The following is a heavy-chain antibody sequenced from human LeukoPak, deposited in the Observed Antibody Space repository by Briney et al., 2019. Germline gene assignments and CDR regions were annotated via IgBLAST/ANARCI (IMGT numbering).Heavy chain of an antibody. J-gene: IGHJ1*01. D-gene: IGHD4-17*01. CDR3: AKEIYGDATGGRFQH. Sequence: PGGSLRLSCAASGFTFSDYDMNWVRQAPGKGLEWVSGITGNGGGIYYADSVKGRFTISRDNSKNTLYLQMASLRAEDTAVYYCAKEIYGDATGGRFQHWGQGTLVTVSS. CDR1: GFTFSDYD. V-gene: IGHV3-23*01. CDR2: ITGNGGGI.